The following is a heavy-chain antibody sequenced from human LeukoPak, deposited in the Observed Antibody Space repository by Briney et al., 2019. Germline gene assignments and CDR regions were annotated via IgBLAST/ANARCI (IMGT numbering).Heavy chain of an antibody. V-gene: IGHV3-21*01. CDR1: GFDFSTYS. J-gene: IGHJ1*01. Sequence: GGSLRLSCEVSGFDFSTYSMNWVRQAPGKGLEWVSSISGSSSYKFYADSVKGRFTISRDNAKNSLYLQMNSLRAEDTAVYYCATYSSLNRREFQYWGQGTLLTVSS. CDR3: ATYSSLNRREFQY. D-gene: IGHD3-22*01. CDR2: ISGSSSYK.